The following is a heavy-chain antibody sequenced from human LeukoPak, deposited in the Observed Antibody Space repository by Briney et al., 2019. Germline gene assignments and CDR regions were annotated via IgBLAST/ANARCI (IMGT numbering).Heavy chain of an antibody. D-gene: IGHD5-18*01. Sequence: SETLSLACTVSGGSISGYYWSWIRQPPGKGLEWIGYIYYSGSTKYNPSLKSRVTMSVDTSRNQFSLKLSSVTAADTALYYCARLGAYNYGQPLYYYYYMDVWGKGTTVTVSS. J-gene: IGHJ6*03. CDR1: GGSISGYY. V-gene: IGHV4-59*08. CDR2: IYYSGST. CDR3: ARLGAYNYGQPLYYYYYMDV.